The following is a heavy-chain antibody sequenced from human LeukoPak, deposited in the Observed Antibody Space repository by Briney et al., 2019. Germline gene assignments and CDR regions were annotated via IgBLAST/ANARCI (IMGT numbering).Heavy chain of an antibody. CDR3: AKSVVRFGEFPYYYYGMDV. D-gene: IGHD3-10*01. J-gene: IGHJ6*02. CDR1: GFTFSSYA. CDR2: ISGSGGST. V-gene: IGHV3-23*01. Sequence: GGSLRLSCAASGFTFSSYAMSWVRQAPGKGLEWVSAISGSGGSTYYADSVKGRFTVSRDNSKNTLYLQMNSLRAEDTAVYYCAKSVVRFGEFPYYYYGMDVWGQGTTVTVSS.